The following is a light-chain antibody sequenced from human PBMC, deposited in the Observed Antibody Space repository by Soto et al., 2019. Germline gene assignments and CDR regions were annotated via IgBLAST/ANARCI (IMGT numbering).Light chain of an antibody. CDR3: LHDYNYPRT. Sequence: AIQMTQSPSSPSASVGDRVTITCRASQGIRNDLGWYQQKPGKAPKLLIYAASSLQSGVPSRFSGSGSGTDFTLTISSLQPEDFATYYCLHDYNYPRTFGQGSKVDIK. CDR2: AAS. J-gene: IGKJ1*01. CDR1: QGIRND. V-gene: IGKV1-6*01.